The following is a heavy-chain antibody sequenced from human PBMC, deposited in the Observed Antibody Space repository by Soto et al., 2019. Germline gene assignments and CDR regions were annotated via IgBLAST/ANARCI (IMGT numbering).Heavy chain of an antibody. Sequence: QVQLVQSGAEVRKPGSSVRVSCKASGGSFNRHTISWVRQAPGQGLEWMGGIIPIFGTANHAQEFQGRVTIIADESTSTVYMELSSLRSDDTAIYYCARGWGYDSNDYYYAYWGQGTLVIVSS. V-gene: IGHV1-69*01. D-gene: IGHD3-22*01. CDR3: ARGWGYDSNDYYYAY. J-gene: IGHJ4*02. CDR1: GGSFNRHT. CDR2: IIPIFGTA.